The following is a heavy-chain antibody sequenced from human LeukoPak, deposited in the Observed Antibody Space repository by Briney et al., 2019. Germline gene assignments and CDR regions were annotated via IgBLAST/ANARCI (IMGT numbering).Heavy chain of an antibody. CDR1: GFTFSSYE. J-gene: IGHJ4*02. CDR2: ISSSGSTI. Sequence: PGGSLRLSCAASGFTFSSYEMNWVRQAPGKGLEWVSYISSSGSTIYYADSVKGRLTISRDNAKNSLYLQMNSLRAEDTALYYCAKENPHNDYWGQGTLVTVSS. CDR3: AKENPHNDY. V-gene: IGHV3-48*03.